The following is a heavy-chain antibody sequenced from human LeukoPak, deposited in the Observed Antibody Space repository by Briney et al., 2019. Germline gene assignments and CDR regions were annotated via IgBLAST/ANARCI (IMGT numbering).Heavy chain of an antibody. J-gene: IGHJ5*02. D-gene: IGHD2-21*02. CDR1: GLSFSRYT. CDR3: ARDQVVTPPGTFDP. V-gene: IGHV3-21*01. CDR2: ISGTSTDI. Sequence: PGGSLRLSCAASGLSFSRYTLNWVRQAPGKGLEWVSSISGTSTDIYYADSMKGRFTISRDHAKNSLYLQMNGLRVEDTAVYYCARDQVVTPPGTFDPWGQGTLVTVSS.